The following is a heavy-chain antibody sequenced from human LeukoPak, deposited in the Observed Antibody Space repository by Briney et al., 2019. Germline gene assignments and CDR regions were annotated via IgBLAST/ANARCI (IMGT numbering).Heavy chain of an antibody. CDR1: GASLSRGGYS. D-gene: IGHD1-26*01. CDR3: ARSRLELGATDCSFDY. CDR2: IYNSGST. J-gene: IGHJ4*02. Sequence: KPSETLSLTCGVSGASLSRGGYSWSWIRQPPGKGLEWIGFIYNSGSTYYNPSLQSRVTISVDTSNNQFSLKLSPVTAADTAVYYCARSRLELGATDCSFDYWGQGILVTVSS. V-gene: IGHV4-30-4*07.